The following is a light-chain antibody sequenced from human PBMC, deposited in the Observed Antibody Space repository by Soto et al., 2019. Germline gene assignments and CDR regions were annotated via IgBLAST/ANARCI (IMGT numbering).Light chain of an antibody. V-gene: IGKV1-39*01. CDR3: QQSHSTPYS. Sequence: DLQMTQSPSSLSASVGDRVTITCRASQSIATNLNWYQHKSGKAPNLLISGASRLQSGVPSRFSGSGSGTDVTLAISSLQPEDFATYYCQQSHSTPYSFGQGTKVEIK. J-gene: IGKJ2*03. CDR2: GAS. CDR1: QSIATN.